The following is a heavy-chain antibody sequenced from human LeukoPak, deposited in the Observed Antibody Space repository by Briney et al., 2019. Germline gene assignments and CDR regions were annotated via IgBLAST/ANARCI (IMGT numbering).Heavy chain of an antibody. CDR2: IYYSGST. V-gene: IGHV4-31*03. CDR1: GGSISSGGYY. Sequence: SETLSLTYTVSGGSISSGGYYWSWIRQHPGKGLEWIGYIYYSGSTYYNPSLKSRVTISVDTSKNQFSLKLSSVTAADTAVYYCARVALRYFDYWGQGTLVTVSS. J-gene: IGHJ4*02. D-gene: IGHD3-3*01. CDR3: ARVALRYFDY.